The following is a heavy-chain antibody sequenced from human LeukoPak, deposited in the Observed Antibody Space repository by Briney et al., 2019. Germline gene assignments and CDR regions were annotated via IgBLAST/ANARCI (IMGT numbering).Heavy chain of an antibody. Sequence: GGSLRLSCAASGFTFSSYDVHWVRQAPGKGLEWVAFIRYDGSNKYYADSVKGRLTISRDNSKNTLYLQMNSLRAEDTAVYYCAKDQEYYDSSGPFDYWGQGTLVTVSS. J-gene: IGHJ4*02. CDR1: GFTFSSYD. CDR2: IRYDGSNK. V-gene: IGHV3-30*02. D-gene: IGHD3-22*01. CDR3: AKDQEYYDSSGPFDY.